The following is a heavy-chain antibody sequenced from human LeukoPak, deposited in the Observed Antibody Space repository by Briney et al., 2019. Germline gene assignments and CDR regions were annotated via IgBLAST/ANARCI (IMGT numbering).Heavy chain of an antibody. D-gene: IGHD5-18*01. Sequence: GESLKISCKGSGYSFSTYWIGWVRQMPGKGLEWMGIIYGGDSETKYSPSFQGQVTISADKSISTAYLQWSSLKDSDTAIYYCATTGTAMVTNYFDYWGQGTLVTVSS. J-gene: IGHJ4*02. V-gene: IGHV5-51*01. CDR2: IYGGDSET. CDR1: GYSFSTYW. CDR3: ATTGTAMVTNYFDY.